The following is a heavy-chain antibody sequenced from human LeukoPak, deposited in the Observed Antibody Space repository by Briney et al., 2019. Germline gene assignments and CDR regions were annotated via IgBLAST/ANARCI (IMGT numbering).Heavy chain of an antibody. V-gene: IGHV1-8*01. J-gene: IGHJ6*02. CDR2: MNPNIGNT. CDR1: GYTFTTND. Sequence: VASVKVSCEASGYTFTTNDINWVRQATRPGLECMGWMNPNIGNTGYAQRFQGRVTMTRNNCINTAYMELSSLRSEDTAVYYCARARFLESYGMDVWGQGTTVTVSS. CDR3: ARARFLESYGMDV. D-gene: IGHD3-3*01.